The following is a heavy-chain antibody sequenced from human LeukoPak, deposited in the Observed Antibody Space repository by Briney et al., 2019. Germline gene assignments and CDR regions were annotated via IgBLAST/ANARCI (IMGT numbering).Heavy chain of an antibody. CDR2: ISYDGSNK. J-gene: IGHJ6*02. V-gene: IGHV3-30*18. Sequence: GGSLRLSCAASGFTFSSYGMHWVRQAPGKGLEWVAVISYDGSNKYYADSVKGRFTISRDNSKNTLYLQMNSLRAEDTAVYYCAKDPTMVTPGYYYYYGMDVWGQGTTVTVSS. CDR1: GFTFSSYG. D-gene: IGHD5-18*01. CDR3: AKDPTMVTPGYYYYYGMDV.